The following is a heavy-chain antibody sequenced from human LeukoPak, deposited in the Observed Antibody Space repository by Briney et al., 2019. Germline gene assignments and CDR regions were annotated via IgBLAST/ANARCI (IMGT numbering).Heavy chain of an antibody. CDR3: ARASSSRYVYNTGY. CDR1: GFTFSSYW. V-gene: IGHV3-7*01. CDR2: IKQDGSEK. J-gene: IGHJ4*02. D-gene: IGHD1-14*01. Sequence: PGGSLRLSCAASGFTFSSYWMIWVRQAPGKGLEWVANIKQDGSEKYYVDSVKGRFTISRDNAKNSLYLQMNSLSAEDTAMYYCARASSSRYVYNTGYWGQGTLVTVSS.